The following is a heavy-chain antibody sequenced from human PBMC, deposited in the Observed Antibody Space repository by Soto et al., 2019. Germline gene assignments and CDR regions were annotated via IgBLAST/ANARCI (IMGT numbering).Heavy chain of an antibody. CDR3: ARNLMDYDILTGYYMGYYFDY. V-gene: IGHV1-3*01. J-gene: IGHJ4*02. CDR2: INAGNGNT. CDR1: GYTLPSYG. D-gene: IGHD3-9*01. Sequence: SFMVSCRSAGYTLPSYGTDWVRLAPGQRHEGMGWINAGNGNTKYSQKFQGRVTITRDTSASTAYMELSSLRSEDTAVYYCARNLMDYDILTGYYMGYYFDYWGQGTLVTVSS.